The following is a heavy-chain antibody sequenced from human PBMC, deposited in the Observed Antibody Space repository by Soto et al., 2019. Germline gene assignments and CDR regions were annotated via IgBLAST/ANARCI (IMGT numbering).Heavy chain of an antibody. CDR3: ARYAVSGWYGGYYYYGMDV. Sequence: SETLSLTCAVYGGSFSGYYWSWIRQPPGKGLEWIGEINHSGSTNYNPSLRSRVTISVDTSKNQFSLKLSSVTAADTAVYYCARYAVSGWYGGYYYYGMDVWGQGTTVTVSS. CDR2: INHSGST. V-gene: IGHV4-34*01. CDR1: GGSFSGYY. D-gene: IGHD6-19*01. J-gene: IGHJ6*02.